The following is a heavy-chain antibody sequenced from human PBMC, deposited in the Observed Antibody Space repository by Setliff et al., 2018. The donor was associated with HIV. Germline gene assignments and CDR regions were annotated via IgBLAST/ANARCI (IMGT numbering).Heavy chain of an antibody. CDR3: VRGKNWLDP. CDR1: GFTFSNYW. V-gene: IGHV3-7*03. CDR2: INQDGSEQ. J-gene: IGHJ5*02. Sequence: PGESLKISCAASGFTFSNYWMTWVRQAPGKGLEWVANINQDGSEQNFVDSVTGRFTISRDNAKNSLYVQMNSLRVGDTAVYYCVRGKNWLDPWGQGTLVTVSS.